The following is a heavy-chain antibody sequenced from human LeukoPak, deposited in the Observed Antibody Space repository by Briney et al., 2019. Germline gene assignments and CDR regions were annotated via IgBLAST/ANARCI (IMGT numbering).Heavy chain of an antibody. CDR3: ARKYCSSTSCYSDY. Sequence: GGSLRLSCAASGFTFSDYYMSWIRQAPGKGLEWVSYISSSGSTIYYADSVKGRFTISRDSAKNSLYLQMNSLRAEDTAVYYCARKYCSSTSCYSDYWGQGTLVTVSS. D-gene: IGHD2-2*02. CDR1: GFTFSDYY. CDR2: ISSSGSTI. V-gene: IGHV3-11*01. J-gene: IGHJ4*02.